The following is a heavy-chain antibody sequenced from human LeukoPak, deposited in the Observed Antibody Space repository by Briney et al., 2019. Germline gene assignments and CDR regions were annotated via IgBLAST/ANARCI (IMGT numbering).Heavy chain of an antibody. J-gene: IGHJ4*02. Sequence: GGSLRLSCAASGFTFSSYGMHWVRQAPGKGLEWVAVTSYDGSNKYYADSVKGRFTISRDNSKNTLYLQMNSLRAEDTAVYYCAKLVSSSAPPTDYWGQGTLVTVSS. CDR2: TSYDGSNK. D-gene: IGHD6-6*01. CDR1: GFTFSSYG. CDR3: AKLVSSSAPPTDY. V-gene: IGHV3-30*18.